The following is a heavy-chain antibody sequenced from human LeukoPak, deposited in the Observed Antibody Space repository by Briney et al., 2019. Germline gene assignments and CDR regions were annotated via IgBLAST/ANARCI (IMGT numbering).Heavy chain of an antibody. CDR1: GGSISSYY. Sequence: SETLSLTCTVSGGSISSYYWSWIRQPAGKGLEWIGRIYTSGSTNYNPSLKSRITMSVDTSKNQFSLKLSSVTAADTAVYYCARVVGYDFWSGYYYYYYYYMDVWGKGTTVTVSS. CDR3: ARVVGYDFWSGYYYYYYYYMDV. V-gene: IGHV4-4*07. D-gene: IGHD3-3*01. J-gene: IGHJ6*03. CDR2: IYTSGST.